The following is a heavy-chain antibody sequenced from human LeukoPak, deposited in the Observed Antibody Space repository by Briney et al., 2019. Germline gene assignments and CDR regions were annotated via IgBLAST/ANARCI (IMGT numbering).Heavy chain of an antibody. CDR3: ARGRVAAAGPFDY. CDR2: IYYSGST. D-gene: IGHD6-13*01. Sequence: SETLSLTCTVSGGSISSYYWSWIRQPPGXXLEWIGYIYYSGSTNYNPSLKSRVTISVDTSKNQFSLKLSSVTAADTAVYYCARGRVAAAGPFDYWGQGTLVTVSS. V-gene: IGHV4-59*01. J-gene: IGHJ4*02. CDR1: GGSISSYY.